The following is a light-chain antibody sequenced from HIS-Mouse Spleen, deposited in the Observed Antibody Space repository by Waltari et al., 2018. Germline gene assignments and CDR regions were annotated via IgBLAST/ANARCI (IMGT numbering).Light chain of an antibody. J-gene: IGLJ3*02. CDR3: GTWDSSLSAVWV. V-gene: IGLV1-51*01. CDR2: DNN. Sequence: QSVLTQPPSVSAAPGQKVTISCSGSSSNIGNNYVFWYQQLPGTAPKLLIYDNNKRPSGIPDRFSGSKSGTSATLGITGLQTGDEADYYCGTWDSSLSAVWVFGGGTKLTVL. CDR1: SSNIGNNY.